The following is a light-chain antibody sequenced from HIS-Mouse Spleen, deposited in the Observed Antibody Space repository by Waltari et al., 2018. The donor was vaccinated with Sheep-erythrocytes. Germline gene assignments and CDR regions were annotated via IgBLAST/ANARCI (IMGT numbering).Light chain of an antibody. CDR2: GAS. V-gene: IGKV3-20*01. Sequence: EIVLTQSPGTLSLSPGERATLSCRASQSVSSSYLAWYQQKPGQAPRLLIYGASSRATGIPDRFSGSGSCTDFTLTISRLEPEDFAVYYCQQYGSSPRTFGQGTKVEIK. J-gene: IGKJ1*01. CDR1: QSVSSSY. CDR3: QQYGSSPRT.